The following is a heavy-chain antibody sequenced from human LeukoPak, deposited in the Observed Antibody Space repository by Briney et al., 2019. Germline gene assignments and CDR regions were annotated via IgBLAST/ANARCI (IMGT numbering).Heavy chain of an antibody. D-gene: IGHD6-19*01. CDR1: GDSVSSNNGA. V-gene: IGHV6-1*01. Sequence: SQTLSLTCAISGDSVSSNNGAWNWIRQSPSRGLEWLGRTYYRSKWYDYAGSVKGRISISPDTSKNQFSLQLYSVTPEDTAVYYCARDVGTSGRYTFDYWGQGTLVTVSS. CDR3: ARDVGTSGRYTFDY. J-gene: IGHJ4*02. CDR2: TYYRSKWY.